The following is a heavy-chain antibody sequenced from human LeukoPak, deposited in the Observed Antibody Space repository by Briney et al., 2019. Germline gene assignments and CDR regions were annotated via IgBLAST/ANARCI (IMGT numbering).Heavy chain of an antibody. J-gene: IGHJ1*01. CDR3: AKSDRGFCSYSRCSYLQH. Sequence: TGGSLRLSRAASGFSFSSYAITWVRQAPGKGLEWVSGINGGGGSTHYAESVKGRFTVSRDSSKNTVYLQMNSLRAEDTAVYYCAKSDRGFCSYSRCSYLQHWGQGTLVTVSS. CDR1: GFSFSSYA. CDR2: INGGGGST. D-gene: IGHD2-15*01. V-gene: IGHV3-23*01.